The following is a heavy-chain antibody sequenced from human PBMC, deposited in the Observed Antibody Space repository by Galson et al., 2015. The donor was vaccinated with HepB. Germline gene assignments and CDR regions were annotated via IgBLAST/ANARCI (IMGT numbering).Heavy chain of an antibody. Sequence: SLRLSCAASGFTFSSYAMSWVRQAPAKGLEWASSISGSGGRSYYADSVKGRFTISRDNSKSTLYLQMNSLRAEDTAIYFCAKKGADCSSTSCYWYFDCWGQGTLVTVSS. CDR3: AKKGADCSSTSCYWYFDC. CDR1: GFTFSSYA. V-gene: IGHV3-23*01. J-gene: IGHJ4*02. CDR2: ISGSGGRS. D-gene: IGHD2-2*01.